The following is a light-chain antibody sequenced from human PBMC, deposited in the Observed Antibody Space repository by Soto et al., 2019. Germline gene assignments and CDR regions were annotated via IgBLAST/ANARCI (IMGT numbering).Light chain of an antibody. J-gene: IGKJ5*01. CDR3: QQLHSYPIT. CDR2: GAS. CDR1: QDISNY. Sequence: DIQMTQSQSSLSASVGDRVTITCQASQDISNYLNWYQQKPGKAPKLLIYGASTLYTGVPSRFSGSESGAEFTLTISSLQPEDFATYYCQQLHSYPITFGQGTRLEI. V-gene: IGKV1-9*01.